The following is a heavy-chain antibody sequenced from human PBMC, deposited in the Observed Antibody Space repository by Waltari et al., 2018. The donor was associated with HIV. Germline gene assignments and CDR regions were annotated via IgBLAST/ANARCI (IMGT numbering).Heavy chain of an antibody. CDR2: MYHSGST. J-gene: IGHJ5*02. Sequence: QVQLQESGPGLVKASETLSLTCAVSGDSISSYNWWTWVRQPPGKGLEWIGEMYHSGSTNYNSSLKSRVTISVDKTNNQFSLKLTSVTAADTAFYYCTRVTRGGSGSSWFDTWGQGILVTVSS. CDR3: TRVTRGGSGSSWFDT. V-gene: IGHV4-4*02. D-gene: IGHD3-10*01. CDR1: GDSISSYNW.